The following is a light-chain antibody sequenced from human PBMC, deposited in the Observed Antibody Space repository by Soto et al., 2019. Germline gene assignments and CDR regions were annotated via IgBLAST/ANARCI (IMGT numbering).Light chain of an antibody. CDR2: EVS. Sequence: QSALTQPPSASGSPGQSVTIPCTGTSSDVGGYNYVSWYQQHPGKAPKLMIYEVSKRPSGVPDRLSGSKSGNTASLPVSGLQAEDEADYYCISYAGSNNVLFGGGTKLTVL. CDR1: SSDVGGYNY. V-gene: IGLV2-8*01. CDR3: ISYAGSNNVL. J-gene: IGLJ2*01.